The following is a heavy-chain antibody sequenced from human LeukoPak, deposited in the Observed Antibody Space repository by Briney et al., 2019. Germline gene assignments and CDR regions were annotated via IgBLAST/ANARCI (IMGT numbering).Heavy chain of an antibody. V-gene: IGHV4-30-2*01. J-gene: IGHJ5*02. CDR1: GGSITSGGYS. CDR2: IYHSGST. Sequence: SSETLSLTCTVSGGSITSGGYSWNWIRQPPWKGLEWIGYIYHSGSTYYRSGSTNYNPSLKSRVTISVDTSKNQFSLKLSSVTAADTAVYYCARVGILNWFDPWGQGTLVTVSS. CDR3: ARVGILNWFDP.